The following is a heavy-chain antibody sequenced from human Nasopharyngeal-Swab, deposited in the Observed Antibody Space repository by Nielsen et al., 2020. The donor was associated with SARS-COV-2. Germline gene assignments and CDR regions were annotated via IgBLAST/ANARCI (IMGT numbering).Heavy chain of an antibody. Sequence: GGSLRLSCAASGFTFSSYSMNWVRQAPGKGLEWASSISSSSSSIYYADSVKGRFTISRDNAKNSLYLQMNSLRAEDTAVYYCARDQTYSSGWYGPYYFDYWGQGTLVTVSS. CDR1: GFTFSSYS. J-gene: IGHJ4*02. V-gene: IGHV3-21*01. CDR3: ARDQTYSSGWYGPYYFDY. CDR2: ISSSSSSI. D-gene: IGHD6-19*01.